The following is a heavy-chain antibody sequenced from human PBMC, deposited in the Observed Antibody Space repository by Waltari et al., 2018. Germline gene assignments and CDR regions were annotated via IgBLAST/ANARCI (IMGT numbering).Heavy chain of an antibody. D-gene: IGHD3-10*01. CDR3: ARDYGYYYYGMDV. CDR2: ISSSSSTK. Sequence: EVQLVESGGGLVQPGGSLRLSCAACGFTFSSYSMNWVRRSPGKGLEWVSYISSSSSTKYYADSVKGRFTISRDNAKNSLYLQMNSLRAEDTAVYYCARDYGYYYYGMDVWGQGTTVTVSS. V-gene: IGHV3-48*01. J-gene: IGHJ6*02. CDR1: GFTFSSYS.